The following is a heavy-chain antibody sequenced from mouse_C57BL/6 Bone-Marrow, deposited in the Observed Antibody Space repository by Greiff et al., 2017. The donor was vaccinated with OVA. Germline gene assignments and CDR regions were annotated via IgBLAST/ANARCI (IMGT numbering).Heavy chain of an antibody. CDR2: IWWDDDK. CDR3: ARIYDYLYYFDY. J-gene: IGHJ2*01. Sequence: QVTPTECGPGTFQPSQTLSLTCPFSGLSLSTLGMGVGWIRPPSGKGLEWLAHIWWDDDKYYNPDLKSRLTISKDTSKNQVFLKIDNVDTADTATYYCARIYDYLYYFDYWGQGTTLTVSS. D-gene: IGHD2-4*01. CDR1: GLSLSTLGMG. V-gene: IGHV8-8*01.